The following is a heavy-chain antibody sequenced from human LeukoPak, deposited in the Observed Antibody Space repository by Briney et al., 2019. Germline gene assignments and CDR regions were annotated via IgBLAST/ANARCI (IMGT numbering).Heavy chain of an antibody. CDR3: ARDQYYYDSSGYGGLYYFDY. Sequence: GGSLRLSCAASGFTFSDYYMSWIRQAPGKGLEWVSYISSSGSTIYYADSVKGRFTISRDNAKNSLYLQMNSLRAEDTAVYYCARDQYYYDSSGYGGLYYFDYWGQGTLVTVSS. J-gene: IGHJ4*02. V-gene: IGHV3-11*01. CDR2: ISSSGSTI. D-gene: IGHD3-22*01. CDR1: GFTFSDYY.